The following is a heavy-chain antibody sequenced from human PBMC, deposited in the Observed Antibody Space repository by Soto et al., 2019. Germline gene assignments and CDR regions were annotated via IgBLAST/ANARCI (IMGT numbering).Heavy chain of an antibody. J-gene: IGHJ3*02. CDR3: AKDIYEGPRHAFDI. D-gene: IGHD5-12*01. Sequence: PVWPLRLSWSASVFTFDDYARHWVLQTPFKVLEWFSGISWNSGSIGYADSVKGRFTISRDNAKNSLYLQMNSLRAEDTALYYCAKDIYEGPRHAFDIWGQGTMVTVSS. CDR2: ISWNSGSI. V-gene: IGHV3-9*01. CDR1: VFTFDDYA.